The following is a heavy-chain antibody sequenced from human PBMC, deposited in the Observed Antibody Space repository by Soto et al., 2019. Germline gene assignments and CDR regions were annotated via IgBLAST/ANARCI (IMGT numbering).Heavy chain of an antibody. CDR2: IIPIFGTA. CDR1: GGTFSSYA. D-gene: IGHD3-3*01. Sequence: SVKVSCKASGGTFSSYAISWVRQAPGQGLEWMGGIIPIFGTANYAQKFQGRVTITAGESTSTAYMELSSLRSEDTAVYYCARGRPTYYDFWSGPYDAFDIWGQGTMVTVSS. CDR3: ARGRPTYYDFWSGPYDAFDI. V-gene: IGHV1-69*13. J-gene: IGHJ3*02.